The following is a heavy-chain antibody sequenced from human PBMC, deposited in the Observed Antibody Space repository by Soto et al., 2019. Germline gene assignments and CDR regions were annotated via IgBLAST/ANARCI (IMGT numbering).Heavy chain of an antibody. CDR2: ISYDGSNK. V-gene: IGHV3-30*18. D-gene: IGHD6-19*01. J-gene: IGHJ6*02. CDR3: AKDRAGTSYYYYGMDV. Sequence: PGGSLRLSCAASGFTFSSYGMHWVRQAPGKGLEWVAVISYDGSNKYYADSVKGRFTISRDNSKNTLYLQMNSLRAEDTAVYYCAKDRAGTSYYYYGMDVWGQGTTVTVSS. CDR1: GFTFSSYG.